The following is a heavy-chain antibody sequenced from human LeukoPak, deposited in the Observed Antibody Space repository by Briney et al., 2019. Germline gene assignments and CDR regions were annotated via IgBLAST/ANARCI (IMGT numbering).Heavy chain of an antibody. CDR2: VNHSGST. CDR1: GGSFSGYY. CDR3: ARFPGYSSSHHNY. V-gene: IGHV4-34*01. J-gene: IGHJ4*02. Sequence: SETLSLTCAVYGGSFSGYYWSWIRQPPGKGLEWIGEVNHSGSTNYNPSLKSRVTISVDTSKNQFSLKLSSVTAADTAVYYCARFPGYSSSHHNYWGQGTLVTVSS. D-gene: IGHD6-13*01.